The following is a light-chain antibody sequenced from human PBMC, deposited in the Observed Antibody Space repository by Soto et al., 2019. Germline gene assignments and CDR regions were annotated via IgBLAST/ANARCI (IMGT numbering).Light chain of an antibody. V-gene: IGKV1-9*01. CDR3: QQLNSYAYT. CDR2: AAS. Sequence: DIQLTQSPSFLSASVGDRVTITCRASQGISNYLAWYQQKPGKAPKLVIFAASTLQGGVPSRFSGSGSGTEFTLTIRSLQPEDFATYYCQQLNSYAYTFGQGTKLEIK. J-gene: IGKJ2*01. CDR1: QGISNY.